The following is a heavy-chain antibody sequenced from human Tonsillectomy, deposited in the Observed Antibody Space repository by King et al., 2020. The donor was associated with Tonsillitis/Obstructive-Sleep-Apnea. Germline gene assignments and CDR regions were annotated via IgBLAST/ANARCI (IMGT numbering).Heavy chain of an antibody. CDR2: IKYDRSEK. V-gene: IGHV3-7*04. Sequence: QLVQSGGGLVQPGGSLRLSCAASGFTFRHYWMNWVRQAPGKGLEWVANIKYDRSEKDYVDSVKGRFTISRDNAKNSLYLQMNNLRAQDTAVYYCARDHVHDYWGQGTLVTVSS. CDR3: ARDHVHDY. CDR1: GFTFRHYW. J-gene: IGHJ4*02.